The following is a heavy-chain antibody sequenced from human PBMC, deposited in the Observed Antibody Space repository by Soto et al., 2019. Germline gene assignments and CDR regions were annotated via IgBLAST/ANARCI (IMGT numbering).Heavy chain of an antibody. CDR2: IIPIFGTA. V-gene: IGHV1-69*13. Sequence: SVKVSCKASGGTFSSYAISWVRQAPGQGLEWMGGIIPIFGTANYAQKFQGRVTITADESTSTAYMELSSLRSEDTAVYYCARGAFGIAGCSGGSCYPAPRPYHYGMDVWGQGTTVTVSS. D-gene: IGHD2-15*01. CDR1: GGTFSSYA. J-gene: IGHJ6*02. CDR3: ARGAFGIAGCSGGSCYPAPRPYHYGMDV.